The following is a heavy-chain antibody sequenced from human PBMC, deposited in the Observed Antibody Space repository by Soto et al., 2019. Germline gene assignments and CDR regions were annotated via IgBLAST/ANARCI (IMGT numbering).Heavy chain of an antibody. CDR2: IYYSGDT. CDR3: AGDFGTFYSDSSGYHDRGYFDY. Sequence: TSETLSLTCSVSGDSISRNGYYWGWIRQPPGKWLEWIGTIYYSGDTYYNPSLKSRVTISVDTSKNQFSLRLRSVTAADTAVYYCAGDFGTFYSDSSGYHDRGYFDYWGQGTQVTVSS. CDR1: GDSISRNGYY. V-gene: IGHV4-39*02. J-gene: IGHJ4*02. D-gene: IGHD3-22*01.